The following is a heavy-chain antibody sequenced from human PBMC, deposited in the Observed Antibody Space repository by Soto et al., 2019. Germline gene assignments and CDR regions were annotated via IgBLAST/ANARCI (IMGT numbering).Heavy chain of an antibody. V-gene: IGHV3-30*18. Sequence: GGSLRLSCAASGFTFSSYGMHWVRQAPGKGLEWVAVISYDGSNKYYADSVKGRFTISRDNSKNTLYLQMNSLRADDTAIYYCAKDIGHTSSWLFAMDVWGQGTAVTVSS. CDR2: ISYDGSNK. J-gene: IGHJ6*02. D-gene: IGHD6-13*01. CDR1: GFTFSSYG. CDR3: AKDIGHTSSWLFAMDV.